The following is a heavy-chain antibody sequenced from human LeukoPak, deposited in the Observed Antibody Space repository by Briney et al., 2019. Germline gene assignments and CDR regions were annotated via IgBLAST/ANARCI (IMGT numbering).Heavy chain of an antibody. CDR3: ARDRSIAVADDRWFDP. V-gene: IGHV4-59*01. Sequence: SETLSLTCTASGGSISSYYWSWIRQPPGRGLEWIGYIYYSGSTNYNPSLKSRVTISVDTSKNQFSLKLTSVTATDTAVYYCARDRSIAVADDRWFDPWGQGTLVTVSS. J-gene: IGHJ5*02. CDR2: IYYSGST. CDR1: GGSISSYY. D-gene: IGHD6-19*01.